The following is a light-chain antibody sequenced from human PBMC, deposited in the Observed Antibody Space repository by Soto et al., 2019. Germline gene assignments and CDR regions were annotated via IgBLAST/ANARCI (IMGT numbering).Light chain of an antibody. CDR3: QQSYSTPRT. V-gene: IGKV1-39*01. J-gene: IGKJ1*01. CDR1: RGISSY. Sequence: DIQMTQSPSSLSASVGDRVTITCRASRGISSYVNWYQQKPGKAPKLLIYAASSLQSGVPSRFSGSGSGTDFTLTISSLQPEDFATYYCQQSYSTPRTFGQGTKVDTK. CDR2: AAS.